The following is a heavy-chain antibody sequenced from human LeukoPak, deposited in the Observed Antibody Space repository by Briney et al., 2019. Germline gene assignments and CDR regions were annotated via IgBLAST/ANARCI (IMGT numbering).Heavy chain of an antibody. V-gene: IGHV4-4*07. D-gene: IGHD3-22*01. Sequence: SETLSLTCTVSGGSISSYYWSWIRQPAGKGLEWIGRIYTSGSTNYNPSLKSRVTMSVDTSKNQFSLKLSSVTAADTAVYYCARDSSSDYYDSSGYYYYYYYMDVWGKGTTVTVSS. CDR3: ARDSSSDYYDSSGYYYYYYYMDV. CDR2: IYTSGST. J-gene: IGHJ6*03. CDR1: GGSISSYY.